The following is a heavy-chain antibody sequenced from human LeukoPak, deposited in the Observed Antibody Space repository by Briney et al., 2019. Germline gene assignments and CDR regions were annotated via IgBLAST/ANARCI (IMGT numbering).Heavy chain of an antibody. Sequence: PSETLSLTCTVSGGPISSSTYYWGWIRQPPGKGLEWIGSIYYSGSTYYNPSLKSRVTIYVDTSKNQFSLKLSSVTAADTAVYYCARQAGEAVVVPGSPYFDYWGQGTLVIVSS. CDR1: GGPISSSTYY. CDR2: IYYSGST. J-gene: IGHJ4*02. V-gene: IGHV4-39*01. CDR3: ARQAGEAVVVPGSPYFDY. D-gene: IGHD2-2*01.